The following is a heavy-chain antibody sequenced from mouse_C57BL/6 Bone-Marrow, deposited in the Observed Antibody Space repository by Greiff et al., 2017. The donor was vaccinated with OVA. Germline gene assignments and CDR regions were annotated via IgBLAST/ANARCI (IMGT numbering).Heavy chain of an antibody. V-gene: IGHV2-2*03. CDR1: GFSLTSYG. CDR2: IWRGGST. CDR3: ARKIRQDAMDY. D-gene: IGHD2-12*01. J-gene: IGHJ4*01. Sequence: VQLQQSGPGLVQPSQSLSITCTVSGFSLTSYGVHWVRQSPGKGLEWLGVIWRGGSTDYNAAFISRLSISKDNSKSKVFFKMNSLQSNDTAIYYCARKIRQDAMDYWGQGTSVTVSS.